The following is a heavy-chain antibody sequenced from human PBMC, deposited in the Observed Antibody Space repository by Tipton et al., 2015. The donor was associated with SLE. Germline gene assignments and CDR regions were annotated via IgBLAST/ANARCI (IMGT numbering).Heavy chain of an antibody. CDR3: AGEVASPGAVYSDY. J-gene: IGHJ4*02. CDR2: IHSSGST. Sequence: TLSLTCTVSGGSISGYYWSWIRQPPGKGLEWIAYIHSSGSTNYNPSLKRRVTISADTSKKQFSLKVSSVTAADSAVYYCAGEVASPGAVYSDYWGRGTLVTVSS. D-gene: IGHD6-13*01. V-gene: IGHV4-59*01. CDR1: GGSISGYY.